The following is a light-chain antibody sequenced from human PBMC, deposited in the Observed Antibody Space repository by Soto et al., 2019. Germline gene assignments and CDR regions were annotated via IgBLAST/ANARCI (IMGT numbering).Light chain of an antibody. J-gene: IGLJ2*01. CDR3: SSYAGSNILL. CDR1: SSDVGGYNY. CDR2: EVS. V-gene: IGLV2-8*01. Sequence: QSALTQPPSASGSPGQSVTISCTGTSSDVGGYNYVSWYQQHPGKAPKLMIYEVSKRPSGVPDRFSGSKSGNTASLTVSGLQPEDEADYYCSSYAGSNILLFGGGT.